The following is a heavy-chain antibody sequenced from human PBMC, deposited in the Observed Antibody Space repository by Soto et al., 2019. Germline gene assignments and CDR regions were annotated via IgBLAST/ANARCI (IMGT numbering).Heavy chain of an antibody. V-gene: IGHV3-21*01. Sequence: EVDLVESGGGLAKPGGALRLSCTDSGFTFSSHTMNWVRQAPGKGLEWVSSISATGSDIYYGDSVMGRFTISRDNAKNSLYLQLHNRRVEDTAVYYCARGYDVVRVPVAIRVGYFDHWGQGTVVTVSS. J-gene: IGHJ4*02. CDR3: ARGYDVVRVPVAIRVGYFDH. D-gene: IGHD3-16*01. CDR1: GFTFSSHT. CDR2: ISATGSDI.